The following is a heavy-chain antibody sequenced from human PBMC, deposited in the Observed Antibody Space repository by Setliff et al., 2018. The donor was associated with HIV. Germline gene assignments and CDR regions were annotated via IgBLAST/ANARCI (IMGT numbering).Heavy chain of an antibody. CDR1: GLTFSNCG. D-gene: IGHD3-10*01. Sequence: LRLSCATSGLTFSNCGMHWVRQAPGKGLEWVASIRSDGSNKYYADSVTGRFTISRDDSKNTLYLQMNSLRAEDTAVYYCATDKGQKYADYWGQGTMVTVSS. V-gene: IGHV3-30*02. J-gene: IGHJ4*02. CDR3: ATDKGQKYADY. CDR2: IRSDGSNK.